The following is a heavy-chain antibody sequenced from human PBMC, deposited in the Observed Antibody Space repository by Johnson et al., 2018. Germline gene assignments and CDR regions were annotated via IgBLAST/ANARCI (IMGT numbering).Heavy chain of an antibody. Sequence: EVQLVETGGGLVQPGGSLRLSCAASGFTFSSYAMSWVRQAPGKGLEWVSAISGGGGSIYYADSVKGRFTISRDNSKNPLYLQMTSLRAEDTAVDYCAKKLGGSYQYDYWGQGALVTVSS. CDR2: ISGGGGSI. CDR1: GFTFSSYA. CDR3: AKKLGGSYQYDY. V-gene: IGHV3-23*04. D-gene: IGHD6-19*01. J-gene: IGHJ4*01.